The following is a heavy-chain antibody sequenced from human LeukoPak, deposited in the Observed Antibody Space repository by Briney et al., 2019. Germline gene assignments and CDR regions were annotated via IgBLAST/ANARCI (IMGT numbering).Heavy chain of an antibody. CDR2: IKSKTDGGTT. J-gene: IGHJ4*02. D-gene: IGHD3-22*01. CDR1: GFTFSNAW. Sequence: GGSLRLSCAASGFTFSNAWVSWVRQAPGKGLEWVGRIKSKTDGGTTDYAAPVKGRFTISRDDSKNTLYLQMNSLKTEDTAVYYCTMYYYDSSGYYPRPFDYWGQGTLVTVSS. CDR3: TMYYYDSSGYYPRPFDY. V-gene: IGHV3-15*01.